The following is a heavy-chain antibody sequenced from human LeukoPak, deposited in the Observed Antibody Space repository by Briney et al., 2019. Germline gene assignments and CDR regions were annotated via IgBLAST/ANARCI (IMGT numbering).Heavy chain of an antibody. CDR2: IYYSGST. CDR3: ARDVRRKGVGGGYGMDV. D-gene: IGHD2-15*01. CDR1: GGSISSYY. V-gene: IGHV4-59*01. J-gene: IGHJ6*02. Sequence: SETLSLNCTVSGGSISSYYWSWIRQPPGKGLEWIGYIYYSGSTNYNPSLKSRVAISVDTSKNQFSLKLSSVTAADTAVYYCARDVRRKGVGGGYGMDVWGQGTTVTVSS.